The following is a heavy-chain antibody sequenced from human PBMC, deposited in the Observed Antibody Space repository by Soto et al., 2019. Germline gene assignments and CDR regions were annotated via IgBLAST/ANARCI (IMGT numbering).Heavy chain of an antibody. CDR3: AKDWGKYCSGATCYLFDD. V-gene: IGHV3-30*18. D-gene: IGHD2-15*01. CDR1: GFTFSSHV. CDR2: ISFDGSNK. J-gene: IGHJ4*02. Sequence: QVPLVESGGGVVQPGRSLRLSCAASGFTFSSHVMHWVRQAPGKGLEWVAVISFDGSNKYYADSVKGRFTISRDNSNNTLYLQMNSLRAEDTALYYCAKDWGKYCSGATCYLFDDWGQGTLVTVSS.